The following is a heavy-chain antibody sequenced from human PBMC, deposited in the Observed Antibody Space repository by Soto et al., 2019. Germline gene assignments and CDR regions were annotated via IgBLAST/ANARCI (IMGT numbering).Heavy chain of an antibody. D-gene: IGHD3-16*01. CDR3: AKTPRVITVITSFDH. J-gene: IGHJ4*02. V-gene: IGHV3-23*01. Sequence: PVGSLRLSCVASGFTFKKYALAWVRQAPGKGLEWVSAISGSGASTYDADSVKGRFTISRDNSNNTLYLQMNSLRAEDTAVYYCAKTPRVITVITSFDHWGKRTPVTVSS. CDR1: GFTFKKYA. CDR2: ISGSGAST.